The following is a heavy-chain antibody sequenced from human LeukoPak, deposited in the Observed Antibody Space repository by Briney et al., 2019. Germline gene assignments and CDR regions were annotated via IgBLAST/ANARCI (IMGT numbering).Heavy chain of an antibody. J-gene: IGHJ5*02. Sequence: PGGSLRLSCAASGFTFTNYWMIWVRQAPGKGLEWVANINEDGSKKYYVGSAEGRFTISRDNAKNSLYLQMNSLRAEDTAVYYCARDAFLGYCSSTSCYQSWFDPWGQGTLVTVSS. CDR1: GFTFTNYW. D-gene: IGHD2-2*01. CDR2: INEDGSKK. CDR3: ARDAFLGYCSSTSCYQSWFDP. V-gene: IGHV3-7*01.